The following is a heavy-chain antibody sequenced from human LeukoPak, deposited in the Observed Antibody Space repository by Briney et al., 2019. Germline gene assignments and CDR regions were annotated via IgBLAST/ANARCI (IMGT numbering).Heavy chain of an antibody. J-gene: IGHJ4*02. V-gene: IGHV1-2*02. CDR2: INPNSGGT. CDR3: ARVGGGDNWNDTDY. D-gene: IGHD1-1*01. Sequence: ASVKVSCKASGYTFTSYGISWVRQAPGQGLEWMGWINPNSGGTNYAQKFQGRVTMTRDTSISTAYMELSRLRSDDTAVYYCARVGGGDNWNDTDYWGQGTLVTVSS. CDR1: GYTFTSYG.